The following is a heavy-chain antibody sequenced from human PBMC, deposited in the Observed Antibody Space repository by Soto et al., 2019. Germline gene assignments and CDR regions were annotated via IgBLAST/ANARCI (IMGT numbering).Heavy chain of an antibody. V-gene: IGHV1-2*04. CDR1: GYTFTGYY. J-gene: IGHJ3*02. CDR2: INPNSGGT. D-gene: IGHD5-18*01. Sequence: ASVKVSCKASGYTFTGYYMHWVRQAPGQGLEWMGWINPNSGGTNYAQKFQGWVTMTRDTSISTAYMELSRLRSDDTAVYYCARPLYSYGDSDAFDIWGQGTMVTVSS. CDR3: ARPLYSYGDSDAFDI.